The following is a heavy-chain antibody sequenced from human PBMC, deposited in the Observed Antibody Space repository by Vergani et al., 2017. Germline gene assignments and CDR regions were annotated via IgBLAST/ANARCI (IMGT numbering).Heavy chain of an antibody. CDR2: ISNDGSKK. CDR3: AKAGSVDSGSLKYIFYMDV. D-gene: IGHD3-3*01. Sequence: QVQLAESGGGRVQPGRSLRLSCAASGCSFSSHAIHWVRQAPGKGVEWVAVISNDGSKKYYADSVKGRFTISRDNAKNTLDLQMNSLRTQDTAVYYCAKAGSVDSGSLKYIFYMDVWGKGTTVTVS. CDR1: GCSFSSHA. V-gene: IGHV3-30*18. J-gene: IGHJ6*03.